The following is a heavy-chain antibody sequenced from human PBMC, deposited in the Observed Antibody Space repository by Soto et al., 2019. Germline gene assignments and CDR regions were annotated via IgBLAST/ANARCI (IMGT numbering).Heavy chain of an antibody. CDR2: IKQDGSEK. V-gene: IGHV3-7*01. J-gene: IGHJ4*02. Sequence: GSLRLSCAASGLTFSIYWMSLVRQAPGKGLEWVANIKQDGSEKYYVDSVKGRFTISRDNAKNSLYLQMNSLRAEDTAVYYCARDEQLATDYWGQGTLVTVSS. CDR3: ARDEQLATDY. D-gene: IGHD6-6*01. CDR1: GLTFSIYW.